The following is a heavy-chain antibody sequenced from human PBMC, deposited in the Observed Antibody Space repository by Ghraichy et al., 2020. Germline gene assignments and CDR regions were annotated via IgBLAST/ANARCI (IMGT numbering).Heavy chain of an antibody. J-gene: IGHJ4*02. Sequence: SETLSLTCTVSGDSISSSSYYWGWIRQPPGKGLEWIGSIHYSGSTYYNPSLKSRVTISVDTSKNQFSLKLSSVTAADTAVYYCARAYCSGDSCLYFDYWGQGTLVTVSS. CDR1: GDSISSSSYY. CDR2: IHYSGST. CDR3: ARAYCSGDSCLYFDY. D-gene: IGHD2-15*01. V-gene: IGHV4-39*01.